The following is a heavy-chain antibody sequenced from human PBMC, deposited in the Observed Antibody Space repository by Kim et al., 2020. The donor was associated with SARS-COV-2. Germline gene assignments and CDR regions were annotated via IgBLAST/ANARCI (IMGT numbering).Heavy chain of an antibody. CDR1: GFTFSTFS. Sequence: GGSLRLSCAASGFTFSTFSMNWVRQAPGKGLEWVAYLSSTFTTIYYADSVKGRFTISRDNAKNSLYLQMSSLQAEDTALYYCARDNRGYGIDIWGQGTTVTVSS. V-gene: IGHV3-48*04. CDR2: LSSTFTTI. CDR3: ARDNRGYGIDI. J-gene: IGHJ6*02. D-gene: IGHD3-10*01.